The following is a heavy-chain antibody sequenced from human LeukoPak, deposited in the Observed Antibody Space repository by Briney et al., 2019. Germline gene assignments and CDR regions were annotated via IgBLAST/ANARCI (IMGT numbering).Heavy chain of an antibody. Sequence: ASVKVPCKASGYTFTSYYMHWVRQAPGQGLEWMGIINPSGGSTSYAQKFQGRVTVTRDTSTSTVRMELSGLRSEDTAVYYCARDQEGFDYWGQGTLVTVSS. CDR1: GYTFTSYY. CDR2: INPSGGST. J-gene: IGHJ4*02. CDR3: ARDQEGFDY. V-gene: IGHV1-46*01.